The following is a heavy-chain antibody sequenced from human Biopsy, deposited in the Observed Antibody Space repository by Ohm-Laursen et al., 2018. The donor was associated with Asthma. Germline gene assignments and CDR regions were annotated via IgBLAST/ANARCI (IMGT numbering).Heavy chain of an antibody. CDR1: GFTFSSYG. D-gene: IGHD3-3*01. V-gene: IGHV3-30*18. J-gene: IGHJ6*02. CDR3: AKDTEGRYDFWSGLSYDYYGMDV. Sequence: SLRLSCAAAGFTFSSYGMHWVRQAPGKGLEWVAVISYDGSNKYYADSVKGRFTISRDNSKNTLYLQMNSLRAEDTAVYYCAKDTEGRYDFWSGLSYDYYGMDVWGQGTTVTVSS. CDR2: ISYDGSNK.